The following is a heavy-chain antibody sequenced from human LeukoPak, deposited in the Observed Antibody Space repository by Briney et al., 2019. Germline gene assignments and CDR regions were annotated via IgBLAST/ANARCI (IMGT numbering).Heavy chain of an antibody. J-gene: IGHJ4*02. CDR3: ARGSSGWYRTEIDY. CDR1: GFTFSSRDW. V-gene: IGHV3-7*01. CDR2: IKQDGSEK. Sequence: GGSLRLSCVASGFTFSSRDWMTWVRQAPGKGLEWVANIKQDGSEKNYVDSVKGRFTISRDNAKNSLYLQMNSLRAEDTAVYYCARGSSGWYRTEIDYWGQGTLVTVSS. D-gene: IGHD6-19*01.